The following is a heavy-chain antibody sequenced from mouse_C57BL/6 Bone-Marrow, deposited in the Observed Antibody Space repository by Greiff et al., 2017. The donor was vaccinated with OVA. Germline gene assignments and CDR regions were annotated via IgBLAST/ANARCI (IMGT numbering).Heavy chain of an antibody. Sequence: VQLQQPGAELVKPGASVKMSCKASGYTFTSYWITWVKQRPGQGLEWIGDIYPGSGSTNYNEKFKSKATLTVDTSSSTAYMQLSSLTSEDSAVYYCARKKGILGGFAYWGQGTLVTVSA. D-gene: IGHD3-3*01. CDR2: IYPGSGST. CDR1: GYTFTSYW. J-gene: IGHJ3*01. V-gene: IGHV1-55*01. CDR3: ARKKGILGGFAY.